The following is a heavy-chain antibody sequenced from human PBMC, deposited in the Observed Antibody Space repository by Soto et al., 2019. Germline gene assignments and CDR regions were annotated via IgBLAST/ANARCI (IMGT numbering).Heavy chain of an antibody. CDR3: TTDAATITRVVNVEFGY. Sequence: SVKVSCKASGGTFSSYAISWVRQAPGQGLEWMGGIIPIFGTANYAQKFQGRVTITADESTSTAYMELSSLRSEDTAVYYCTTDAATITRVVNVEFGYWGQGTLVTVSS. CDR2: IIPIFGTA. J-gene: IGHJ4*02. CDR1: GGTFSSYA. V-gene: IGHV1-69*13. D-gene: IGHD5-12*01.